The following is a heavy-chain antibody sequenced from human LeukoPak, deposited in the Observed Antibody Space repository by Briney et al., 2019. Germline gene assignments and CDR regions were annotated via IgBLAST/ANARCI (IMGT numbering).Heavy chain of an antibody. D-gene: IGHD3-10*01. V-gene: IGHV4-39*01. Sequence: PSETLSLTCTVSGGSISSSSYYWGWIRQPPGKGLEWIGSIYYSGSTYYNPSLKSRVTISVDTSKNQLSLKLSSVTAADTAVYYCARHPPMSFGYFDYWGQGTLVTVSS. J-gene: IGHJ4*02. CDR3: ARHPPMSFGYFDY. CDR2: IYYSGST. CDR1: GGSISSSSYY.